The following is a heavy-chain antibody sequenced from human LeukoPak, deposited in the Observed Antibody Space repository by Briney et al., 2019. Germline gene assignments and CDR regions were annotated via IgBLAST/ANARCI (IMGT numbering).Heavy chain of an antibody. CDR2: IRYDGSNK. CDR3: AKDFVAVAGPTWSSSPPWFDP. Sequence: GGSLRLSCAASGFTFSSYGMHWVRQAPGKGLEWVAFIRYDGSNKYYADSVKGRFTISRDNSKNTLYLQMNSLRAEDTAVYYCAKDFVAVAGPTWSSSPPWFDPWGQGTLVTVSS. V-gene: IGHV3-30*02. D-gene: IGHD6-19*01. J-gene: IGHJ5*02. CDR1: GFTFSSYG.